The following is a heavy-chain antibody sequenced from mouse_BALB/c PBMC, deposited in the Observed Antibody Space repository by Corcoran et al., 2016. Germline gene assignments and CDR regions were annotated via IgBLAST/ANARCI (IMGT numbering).Heavy chain of an antibody. Sequence: QVQLQPSGPELVKPGALVKISCKASGYTFTSYDINWVKQRPGQGLEWIGWIYPGDGSTKYNEKFKGKATLTADKSSSTAYMQLSSLTSENSAVYFCAREDKYGNYFDYWGQGTTLTVSS. V-gene: IGHV1S56*01. CDR1: GYTFTSYD. J-gene: IGHJ2*01. CDR3: AREDKYGNYFDY. CDR2: IYPGDGST. D-gene: IGHD2-10*02.